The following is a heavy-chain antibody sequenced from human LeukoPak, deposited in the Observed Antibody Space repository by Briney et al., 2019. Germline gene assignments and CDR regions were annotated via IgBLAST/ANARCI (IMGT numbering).Heavy chain of an antibody. CDR2: IYYSGST. J-gene: IGHJ4*02. Sequence: SETLSLTCTVSGGSISSGGYYWSWIRQHPGKGLEWIGYIYYSGSTNYNPSLKSRVTISVDKSKNQFSLKLSSVTAADTAVYYCARGYSYGYGRLSGFDYWGQGTLVTVSS. V-gene: IGHV4-31*03. D-gene: IGHD5-18*01. CDR1: GGSISSGGYY. CDR3: ARGYSYGYGRLSGFDY.